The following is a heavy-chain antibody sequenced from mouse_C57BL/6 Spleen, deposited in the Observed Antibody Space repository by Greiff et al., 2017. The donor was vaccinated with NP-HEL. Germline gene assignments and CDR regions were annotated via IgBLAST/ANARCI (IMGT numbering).Heavy chain of an antibody. V-gene: IGHV3-6*01. Sequence: DVKLQESGPGLVKPSQSLYLTCSVTGYSITSGYYWNWIRQFPGNKLEWMGYISYDGSNNYNPSLKNRITITRDTSKNQFCLKLNSVTTEDTATYYCARAQYGSTWYFDVWGTGTTVTVSS. CDR3: ARAQYGSTWYFDV. CDR2: ISYDGSN. D-gene: IGHD1-1*01. J-gene: IGHJ1*03. CDR1: GYSITSGYY.